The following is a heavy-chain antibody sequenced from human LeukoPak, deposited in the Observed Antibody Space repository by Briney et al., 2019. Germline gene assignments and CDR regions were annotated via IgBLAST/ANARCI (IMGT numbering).Heavy chain of an antibody. CDR3: AKDRGGITGTTFDY. CDR2: IWYDGSNK. D-gene: IGHD1-7*01. V-gene: IGHV3-30*18. CDR1: GFTFSSYG. Sequence: GRSLRLSCAASGFTFSSYGMHWVRQAPGKGLEWVAVIWYDGSNKYYADSVKGRFTISRDNSKNTLYLQMNSLRAEDTAVYYCAKDRGGITGTTFDYWGQGTLVTVSS. J-gene: IGHJ4*02.